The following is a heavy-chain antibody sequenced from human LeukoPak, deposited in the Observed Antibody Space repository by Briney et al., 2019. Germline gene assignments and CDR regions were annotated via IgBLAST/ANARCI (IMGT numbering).Heavy chain of an antibody. CDR2: IWYDESK. D-gene: IGHD5-24*01. CDR1: GFTFSGYG. V-gene: IGHV3-30*06. Sequence: GGSLRLSCAASGFTFSGYGMHWVRQAPDKGLEWVAVIWYDESKYYADSVKGRFTISRDNSKNTLYLQMNSLRAEDTAVYYCARAEVEMVTISDYWGQGTLVTVSS. CDR3: ARAEVEMVTISDY. J-gene: IGHJ4*02.